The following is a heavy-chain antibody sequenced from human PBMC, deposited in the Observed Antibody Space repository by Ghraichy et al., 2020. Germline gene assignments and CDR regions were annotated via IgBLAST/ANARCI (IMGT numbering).Heavy chain of an antibody. V-gene: IGHV1-18*01. CDR2: ISAYNGNT. D-gene: IGHD6-13*01. CDR1: GYTFTGYG. J-gene: IGHJ4*02. CDR3: ARDQVKWSSWQRRICDY. Sequence: ASVKVSCKASGYTFTGYGISWVRQAPGQWLEWMGWISAYNGNTNYAQKLQGRVTMTTDTSTSTAYMELRSLRSDDTAVYYCARDQVKWSSWQRRICDYWGQGTLVTVSS.